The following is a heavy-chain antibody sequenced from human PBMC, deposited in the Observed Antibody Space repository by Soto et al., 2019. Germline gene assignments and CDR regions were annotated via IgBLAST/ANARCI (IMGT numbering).Heavy chain of an antibody. D-gene: IGHD5-12*01. CDR2: IRSKVHSYAT. J-gene: IGHJ4*02. Sequence: EVQLVESGGGLVQPGGSLKLSCAASGFTFSGSTIHWVRQTSGKGLEWVGRIRSKVHSYATTYAASLKGSFTISRDDSKNTAYLQMNSLKTEDTAVYYCTSTADGYDFDYWGQGTLVTVSS. V-gene: IGHV3-73*01. CDR3: TSTADGYDFDY. CDR1: GFTFSGST.